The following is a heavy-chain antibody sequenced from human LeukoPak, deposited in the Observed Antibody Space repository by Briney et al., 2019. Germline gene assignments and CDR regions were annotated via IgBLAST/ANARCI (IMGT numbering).Heavy chain of an antibody. CDR1: GGSIGSYY. Sequence: PSETLSLTCTVSGGSIGSYYWSWIRQPPGKGLEWIGYIYYSGSTNYNPSLKSRVTISVDTSKNQFSLKLSSVTAADTAVYYCASQGYSYESWGQGTLVTVSS. V-gene: IGHV4-59*01. J-gene: IGHJ4*02. CDR2: IYYSGST. CDR3: ASQGYSYES. D-gene: IGHD5-18*01.